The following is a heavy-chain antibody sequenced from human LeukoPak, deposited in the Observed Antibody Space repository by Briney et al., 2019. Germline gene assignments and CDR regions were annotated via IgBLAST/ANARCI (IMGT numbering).Heavy chain of an antibody. Sequence: ASVRVSCKASGYTFTGYYIHWVRQAPGQGPEWMGRMNPNSGGAHYAQNFQGRVTMTRDTSISTAYMVLTSLRSDDTAFYYCARVRLGRGVDDAFDVWGQGTMVTLSS. J-gene: IGHJ3*01. CDR2: MNPNSGGA. D-gene: IGHD3-10*01. CDR3: ARVRLGRGVDDAFDV. V-gene: IGHV1-2*06. CDR1: GYTFTGYY.